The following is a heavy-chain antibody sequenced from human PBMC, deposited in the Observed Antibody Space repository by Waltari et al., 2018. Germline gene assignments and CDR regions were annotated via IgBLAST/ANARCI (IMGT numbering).Heavy chain of an antibody. CDR3: ARDCGTGLYLDS. Sequence: WWSWVRQSPDKGLEWIGQVLRNGRSNYNPSLEGRVIISLDTSNNRFSLELTSATAVDTAVYYCARDCGTGLYLDSWGPGTLVTVS. D-gene: IGHD1-1*01. CDR1: W. CDR2: VLRNGRS. J-gene: IGHJ4*02. V-gene: IGHV4-4*02.